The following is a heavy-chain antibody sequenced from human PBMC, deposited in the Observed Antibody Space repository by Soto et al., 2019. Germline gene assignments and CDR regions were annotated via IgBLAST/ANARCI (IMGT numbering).Heavy chain of an antibody. J-gene: IGHJ6*02. CDR2: ISAYNGNT. D-gene: IGHD5-12*01. Sequence: QVQLVQSGAEVKKPGASVKVSCKASGYTFTSYGISWVRQAPGQGLEWMGWISAYNGNTNYAQKLQGRGTMTTDTSTSTAHMELRRLRSDDTAVYYCARDLLRLGYYSYGMDVWGQGTTVTVSS. V-gene: IGHV1-18*01. CDR3: ARDLLRLGYYSYGMDV. CDR1: GYTFTSYG.